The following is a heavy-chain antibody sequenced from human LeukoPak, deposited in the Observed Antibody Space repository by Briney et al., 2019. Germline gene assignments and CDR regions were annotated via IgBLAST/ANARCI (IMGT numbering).Heavy chain of an antibody. Sequence: GGSLRLSCAASGFTFSSYWMHWVRQAPGKGLEWVANIKQNGSEKYYVDSVKGRFTISRDNAKNSLYLQMNSLRAEDTAVYSCVRDGDTSGYTNWGQGTLVTVSS. V-gene: IGHV3-7*01. D-gene: IGHD3-22*01. CDR2: IKQNGSEK. CDR3: VRDGDTSGYTN. CDR1: GFTFSSYW. J-gene: IGHJ4*02.